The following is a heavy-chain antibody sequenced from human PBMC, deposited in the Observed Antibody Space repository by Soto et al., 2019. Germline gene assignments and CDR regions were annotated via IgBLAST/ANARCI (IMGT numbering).Heavy chain of an antibody. D-gene: IGHD2-21*02. V-gene: IGHV1-69*02. CDR1: GGTFSSYT. CDR3: ASGLVYCGGDCFVFDY. Sequence: QVQLVQSGAEVKKPGSSVKVSCKASGGTFSSYTISWVRQAPGQGLEWMGRIIPILGIANYAQKFQGRVTITADKSTSTAYMELSSLRSEDTAVYYCASGLVYCGGDCFVFDYWGQGTLVTVSS. J-gene: IGHJ4*02. CDR2: IIPILGIA.